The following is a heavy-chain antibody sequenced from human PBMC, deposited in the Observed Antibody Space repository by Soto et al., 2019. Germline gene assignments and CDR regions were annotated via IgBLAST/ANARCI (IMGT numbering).Heavy chain of an antibody. J-gene: IGHJ6*02. V-gene: IGHV1-24*01. CDR3: ATCKAARYYYGMDV. CDR2: FDPEDGET. D-gene: IGHD6-6*01. CDR1: GYTLTELS. Sequence: ASVKVSCKVSGYTLTELSMHWVRQAPGKGLEWMGGFDPEDGETIYAQKFQGGVTMTEDTSTDTAYMELSSLRSEDTAVYYCATCKAARYYYGMDVWGQGTTVTVSS.